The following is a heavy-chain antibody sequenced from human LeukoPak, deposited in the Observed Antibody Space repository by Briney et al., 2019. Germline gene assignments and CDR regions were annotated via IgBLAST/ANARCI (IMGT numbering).Heavy chain of an antibody. D-gene: IGHD6-25*01. CDR1: GGSISSGGYS. Sequence: SQTLSLTCAVSGGSISSGGYSWSWIRQPPGKGLEWIGYIYHSGSTYYNPSLKSRVTISVDRSKNQFSLELNSVTAADTAVYYCARASGGAAFDIWGQGTMVTVSS. J-gene: IGHJ3*02. V-gene: IGHV4-30-2*01. CDR2: IYHSGST. CDR3: ARASGGAAFDI.